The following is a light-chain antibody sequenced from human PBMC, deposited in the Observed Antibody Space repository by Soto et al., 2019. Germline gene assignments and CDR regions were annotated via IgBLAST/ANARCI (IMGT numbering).Light chain of an antibody. Sequence: QSALTQPASLAGSPGQSITISCTGTSSYIGAYDYVSWYQQHPGKAPKVMIYDVTKRPSGVPDRFSGSKSGNTASLTVSALQAEDEADYYCSSYTDRKNLVFGTGTKVTVL. J-gene: IGLJ1*01. CDR2: DVT. CDR1: SSYIGAYDY. CDR3: SSYTDRKNLV. V-gene: IGLV2-8*01.